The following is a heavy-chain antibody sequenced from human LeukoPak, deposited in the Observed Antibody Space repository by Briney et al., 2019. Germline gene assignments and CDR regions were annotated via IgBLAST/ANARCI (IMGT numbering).Heavy chain of an antibody. CDR2: IYYSGST. CDR1: GGSISSYY. V-gene: IGHV4-59*01. J-gene: IGHJ4*02. CDR3: ASYGAKGGYYNDY. Sequence: SETLSLTCTVSGGSISSYYWSWIRQPPGKGLEWIGYIYYSGSTNYNPSLKSRVTISVDTSKNQFSLKLSSATAADTAMYLCASYGAKGGYYNDYWGQGTLVTVSS. D-gene: IGHD3-10*01.